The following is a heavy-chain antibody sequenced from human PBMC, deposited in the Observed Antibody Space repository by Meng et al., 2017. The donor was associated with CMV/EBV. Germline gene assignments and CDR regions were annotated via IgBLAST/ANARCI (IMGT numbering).Heavy chain of an antibody. CDR3: ASAGDYRKNEDNWFDP. CDR2: INPSGGST. J-gene: IGHJ5*02. D-gene: IGHD3-16*01. CDR1: GYTFTSYY. V-gene: IGHV1-46*01. Sequence: ASVKVSCKASGYTFTSYYMHWVRQAPGQGLEWMGIINPSGGSTSYAQKFQGRVTMTRDTSTSTVYMELSSLRSEDTAVYYCASAGDYRKNEDNWFDPWGQGTLVNVSS.